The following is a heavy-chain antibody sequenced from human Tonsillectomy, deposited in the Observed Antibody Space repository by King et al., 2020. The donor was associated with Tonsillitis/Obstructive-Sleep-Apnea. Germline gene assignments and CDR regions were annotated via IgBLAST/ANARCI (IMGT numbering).Heavy chain of an antibody. Sequence: QLVQSGAEVKKPGESLKISCYGSGHSFTNYWIAWVRQMPGKGLEWLGIVYPGDSDTKYSPSFQGQVTISADKSICTAYLQWRSLKAADTAMYYSARQGGSYWGDAFDIWGQGTMVTVSS. CDR1: GHSFTNYW. CDR3: ARQGGSYWGDAFDI. D-gene: IGHD1-26*01. CDR2: VYPGDSDT. J-gene: IGHJ3*02. V-gene: IGHV5-51*01.